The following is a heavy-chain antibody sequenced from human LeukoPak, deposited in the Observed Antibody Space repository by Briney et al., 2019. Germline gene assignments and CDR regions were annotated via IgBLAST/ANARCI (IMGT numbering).Heavy chain of an antibody. J-gene: IGHJ4*02. CDR1: GGSISSYY. CDR2: IYYSGNT. V-gene: IGHV4-59*01. CDR3: ARGGGSIPNTGFDY. Sequence: SETLSLTCTVSGGSISSYYWSWIRQPPGKGLEWIGHIYYSGNTNYSPSLKSRVTISVDTSKNQFSLKLSSVTAADTAVYYCARGGGSIPNTGFDYWGQGTLVTVSS. D-gene: IGHD3-10*01.